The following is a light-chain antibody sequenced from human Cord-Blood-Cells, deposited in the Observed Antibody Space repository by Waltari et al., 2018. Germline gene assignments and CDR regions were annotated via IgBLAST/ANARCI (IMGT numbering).Light chain of an antibody. Sequence: EIVMTQSPATLSVSPGERATLSCRASQSVSSNLAGYQQKPGQAPRLRSYGASTRATGIPARFSGSGSGTECTLTISSLQSEDFAVYYCQQYNNWPFTFGPGTKVDIK. CDR1: QSVSSN. J-gene: IGKJ3*01. V-gene: IGKV3-15*01. CDR2: GAS. CDR3: QQYNNWPFT.